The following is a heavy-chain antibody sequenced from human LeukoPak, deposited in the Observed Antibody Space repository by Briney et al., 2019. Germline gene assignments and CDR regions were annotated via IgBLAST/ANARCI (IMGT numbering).Heavy chain of an antibody. CDR1: GCSFSSDY. Sequence: SETLSLTCTVSGCSFSSDYWNWFRQPPGKGLEWIGYIYYSGSTNYNVSLKSRVTISVDTSKQQFSLRLSSVTAADSAVYYCARDSAYCSGGTCLRVFDYWGQGTPVTVSS. J-gene: IGHJ4*02. CDR3: ARDSAYCSGGTCLRVFDY. V-gene: IGHV4-59*01. D-gene: IGHD2-15*01. CDR2: IYYSGST.